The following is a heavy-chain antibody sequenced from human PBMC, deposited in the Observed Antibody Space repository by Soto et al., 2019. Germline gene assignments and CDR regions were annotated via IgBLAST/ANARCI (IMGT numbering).Heavy chain of an antibody. D-gene: IGHD6-25*01. V-gene: IGHV3-15*07. CDR1: DFNFNDAW. Sequence: EVQLVESGGGLVKPGESLRLSCVVSDFNFNDAWMNWVRQAPGKGLEWVDHIKSKSDGGTTDYAAPVKGRFIISRDDSKNTFYLQMNSLGAEDTAVYYCATAPGYWASAPFDYWGQGTRVTVSS. CDR3: ATAPGYWASAPFDY. J-gene: IGHJ4*02. CDR2: IKSKSDGGTT.